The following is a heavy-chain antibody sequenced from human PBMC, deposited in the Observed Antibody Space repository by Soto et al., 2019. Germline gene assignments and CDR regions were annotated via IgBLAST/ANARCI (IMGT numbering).Heavy chain of an antibody. V-gene: IGHV3-30*18. CDR3: AKMIGYCASASYRSDYSYYFGMDV. J-gene: IGHJ6*02. Sequence: QVQLVESGGGVVQPGRSLRLSCAASGFTFITYGMHWVRQAPGKGLEWLAVIAYDGRYKYYADSVKGRFSISRDNSKGTVYLHWNRLRLDDMAFYYCAKMIGYCASASYRSDYSYYFGMDVWGQGTTDTVSS. CDR2: IAYDGRYK. CDR1: GFTFITYG. D-gene: IGHD2-2*01.